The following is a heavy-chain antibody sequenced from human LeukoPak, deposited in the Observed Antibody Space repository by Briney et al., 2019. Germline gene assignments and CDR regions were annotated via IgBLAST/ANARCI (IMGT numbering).Heavy chain of an antibody. CDR3: ARNWFDP. V-gene: IGHV3-53*05. J-gene: IGHJ5*02. CDR1: GFTVSSDY. Sequence: PGGSLRLSCAASGFTVSSDYMSWVRQAPGKGLEWVSVIYSGGSTYYADSVKGRFTIPRDKSKNTVYLQMNSLRFEHTAMYYCARNWFDPWGQGTLVTVSS. CDR2: IYSGGST.